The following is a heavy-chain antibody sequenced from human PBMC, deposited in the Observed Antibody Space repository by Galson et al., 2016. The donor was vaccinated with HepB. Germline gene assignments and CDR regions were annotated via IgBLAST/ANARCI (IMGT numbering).Heavy chain of an antibody. J-gene: IGHJ4*02. CDR2: INEDGSEK. D-gene: IGHD2-8*01. CDR1: RFTFSNYW. V-gene: IGHV3-7*01. Sequence: SLRLSCADSRFTFSNYWMTWVRQAPGKGLEWVANINEDGSEKYYVDSVKGRFTISRDNAKNSLFLQMNSLRAEDPAVYYGARDHMLTHYFDYWGQGTLVTVSS. CDR3: ARDHMLTHYFDY.